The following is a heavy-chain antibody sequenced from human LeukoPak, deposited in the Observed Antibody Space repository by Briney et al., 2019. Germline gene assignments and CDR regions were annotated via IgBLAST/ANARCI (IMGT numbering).Heavy chain of an antibody. Sequence: ASVKVSCKAAGYTFTSYDINWVRQATGQGLEWGGWMNPNSGNTGYAQKFRGRVTMTRNTSISTAYMELRSLRSDDTAVYYCARSPKSIAARQDYYYYYMDVWGKGTTVTVSS. CDR2: MNPNSGNT. CDR1: GYTFTSYD. CDR3: ARSPKSIAARQDYYYYYMDV. V-gene: IGHV1-8*01. J-gene: IGHJ6*03. D-gene: IGHD6-6*01.